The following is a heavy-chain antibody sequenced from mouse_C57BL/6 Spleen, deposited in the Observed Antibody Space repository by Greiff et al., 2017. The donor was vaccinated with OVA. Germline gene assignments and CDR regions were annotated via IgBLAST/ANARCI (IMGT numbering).Heavy chain of an antibody. Sequence: VQLQQSGPELVKPGASVKISCKASGYAFSSSWMNWVKQRPGKGLEWIGRIYPGDGDTNYNGKFKGKATLTADKSSSTAYMQLSSLTSEDSAVYFCATYYSNDYFDYWGQGTTLTVSS. CDR2: IYPGDGDT. CDR1: GYAFSSSW. J-gene: IGHJ2*01. D-gene: IGHD2-5*01. CDR3: ATYYSNDYFDY. V-gene: IGHV1-82*01.